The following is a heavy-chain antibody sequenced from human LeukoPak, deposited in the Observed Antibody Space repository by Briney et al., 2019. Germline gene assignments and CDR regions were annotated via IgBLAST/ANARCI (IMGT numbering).Heavy chain of an antibody. Sequence: SGTLSLTCTVSGVSINNYYWSWIRQPPGKGLQWIGYIYYSGSANYSPSLKSRVTISVDTSKNQFSLKLSSVTAADTAVYYCARTRRYGVVDASDIWGQGTMVTVSS. D-gene: IGHD4-17*01. CDR1: GVSINNYY. V-gene: IGHV4-59*01. CDR3: ARTRRYGVVDASDI. CDR2: IYYSGSA. J-gene: IGHJ3*02.